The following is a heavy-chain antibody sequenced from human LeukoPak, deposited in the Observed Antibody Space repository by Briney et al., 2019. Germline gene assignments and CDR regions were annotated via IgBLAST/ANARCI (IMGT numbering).Heavy chain of an antibody. CDR2: IFPSGGEI. D-gene: IGHD2-8*02. CDR3: ATYRQVLLPFES. Sequence: GGSLRISCAASGFTFSTFAMIWVRQPPGKGLEWVSSIFPSGGEIHYADSVRGRFTISRDNSKSTLSLQMNSLRAEDTAIYYCATYRQVLLPFESWGQGTLVTVSS. CDR1: GFTFSTFA. V-gene: IGHV3-23*01. J-gene: IGHJ4*02.